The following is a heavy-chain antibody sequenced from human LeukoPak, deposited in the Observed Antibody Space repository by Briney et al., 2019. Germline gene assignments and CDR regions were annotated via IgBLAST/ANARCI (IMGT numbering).Heavy chain of an antibody. V-gene: IGHV1-2*02. CDR3: ARDRREVYKYGSGTFKFGENFFDS. CDR2: INPNSGGT. CDR1: GYTFTGYY. D-gene: IGHD3-10*01. Sequence: ASVKVSCKASGYTFTGYYMHWVRQAPGQGLEWMGWINPNSGGTNYAQKFQGRVTMTRDTSISTAYVELSRLRSDDTALYYCARDRREVYKYGSGTFKFGENFFDSWGQGTLVTVSS. J-gene: IGHJ4*02.